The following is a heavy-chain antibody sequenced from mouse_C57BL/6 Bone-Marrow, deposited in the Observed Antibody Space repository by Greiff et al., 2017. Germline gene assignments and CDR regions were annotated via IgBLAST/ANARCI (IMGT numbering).Heavy chain of an antibody. J-gene: IGHJ1*03. CDR1: GYSFTGYY. D-gene: IGHD1-1*01. V-gene: IGHV1-42*01. CDR2: INPSTGGT. CDR3: ARGGITTVYWYFDV. Sequence: EVQLQQSGPELVKPGASVKISCKASGYSFTGYYMNWVKQSPEKSLEWIGEINPSTGGTTYNQKFKAKATLTVDKSYSTAYMQLKSLTSEDSAVYYCARGGITTVYWYFDVWGTGTTVTVSS.